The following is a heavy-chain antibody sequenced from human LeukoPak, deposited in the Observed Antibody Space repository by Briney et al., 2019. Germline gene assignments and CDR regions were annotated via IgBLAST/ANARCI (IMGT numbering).Heavy chain of an antibody. Sequence: GGSLRLSCAASGFTFSSYSMNWVRQAPGKGLEWVSSISSSSSYIYYADSVKGRFTISRDNAKNSLYLQMNSLRAEDTAVYYCASDRSYSSGSWPFDYWGQGTLVTVSS. CDR2: ISSSSSYI. CDR3: ASDRSYSSGSWPFDY. V-gene: IGHV3-21*01. J-gene: IGHJ4*02. D-gene: IGHD6-19*01. CDR1: GFTFSSYS.